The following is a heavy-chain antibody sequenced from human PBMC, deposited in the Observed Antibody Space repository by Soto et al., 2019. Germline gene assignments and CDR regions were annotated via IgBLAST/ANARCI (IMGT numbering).Heavy chain of an antibody. J-gene: IGHJ5*02. CDR1: GGSISSGGYY. CDR2: IYYSGST. Sequence: TLSLSCTVSGGSISSGGYYWSWIRQHPGKGLEWIGYIYYSGSTYYNPSLKSRVTISVDTSKKQFSLKLSSVTAADTAVYYCARDLLLGPGRWFDPWGQGTLVTVSS. D-gene: IGHD3-22*01. V-gene: IGHV4-31*03. CDR3: ARDLLLGPGRWFDP.